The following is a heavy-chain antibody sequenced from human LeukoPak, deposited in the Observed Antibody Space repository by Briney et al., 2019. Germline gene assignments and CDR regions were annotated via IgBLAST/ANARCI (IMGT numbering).Heavy chain of an antibody. J-gene: IGHJ1*01. D-gene: IGHD3-22*01. Sequence: GGSLRLSCAASGFTCDDYGMSWVRQAPGKGLEWVSVINWSGGSTGYADSVKGRFTIVGYNAKTSLYLKMNSLRAEDTALYYSARHRRYYYDSSGYPEYFQHWGQGTLVTVSS. CDR2: INWSGGST. CDR3: ARHRRYYYDSSGYPEYFQH. CDR1: GFTCDDYG. V-gene: IGHV3-20*04.